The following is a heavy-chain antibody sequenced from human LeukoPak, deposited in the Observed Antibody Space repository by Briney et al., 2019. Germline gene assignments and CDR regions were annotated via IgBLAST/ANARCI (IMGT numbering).Heavy chain of an antibody. CDR3: ARIPYYYGSGSYYNPRFDY. V-gene: IGHV4-34*01. CDR1: GGSFSGYY. CDR2: INHSGST. J-gene: IGHJ4*02. Sequence: SETLSLTCAVYGGSFSGYYWSWIRQPPGKGLEWIGEINHSGSTNYNPSLKSRVTISVDTSKNQFSLKPSSVTAADTAVYYCARIPYYYGSGSYYNPRFDYWGQGTLVTASS. D-gene: IGHD3-10*01.